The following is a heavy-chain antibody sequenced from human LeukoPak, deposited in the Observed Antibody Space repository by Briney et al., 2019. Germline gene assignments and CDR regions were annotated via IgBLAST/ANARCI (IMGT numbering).Heavy chain of an antibody. CDR2: ISGSGGST. D-gene: IGHD3-22*01. CDR1: GFTFSSYA. CDR3: ARVSSWITMIANHGAFDI. V-gene: IGHV3-23*01. J-gene: IGHJ3*02. Sequence: GGSLRLSCAASGFTFSSYAMSWVRQAPGKGLEWVSAISGSGGSTYYADSVKGRFTISRDNAKNSLYLQMNSLRAEDTAVYYCARVSSWITMIANHGAFDIWGQGTMVTVSS.